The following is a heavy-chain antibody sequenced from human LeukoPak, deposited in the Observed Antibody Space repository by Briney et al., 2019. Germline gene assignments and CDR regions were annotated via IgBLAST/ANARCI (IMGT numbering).Heavy chain of an antibody. CDR1: GYTFTGYY. CDR3: ARGGLRYYYDSSGYYYDY. CDR2: INPNSGGT. J-gene: IGHJ4*02. Sequence: ASVKVSCQASGYTFTGYYMHWVRQAPGQGLEWMERINPNSGGTNYAQKFQGRVTMTRDTSISTAYMELSRLRSDDTAVYYCARGGLRYYYDSSGYYYDYWGQGTLVTVSS. D-gene: IGHD3-22*01. V-gene: IGHV1-2*06.